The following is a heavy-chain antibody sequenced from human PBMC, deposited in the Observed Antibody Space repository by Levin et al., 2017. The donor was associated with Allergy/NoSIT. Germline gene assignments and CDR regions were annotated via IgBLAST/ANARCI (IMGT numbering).Heavy chain of an antibody. V-gene: IGHV4-59*01. CDR1: GGSITNYH. D-gene: IGHD3-10*01. CDR2: LYYNESP. Sequence: PSETLSLLCTVSGGSITNYHWSWVRQSPVKGLEWMGYLYYNESPNYNPSFKSRITISADRSHNQISLTVRSVTAADTAIYFCARNLVWSRGFSESGSSRGPFYYGMDIWGQGTTVTVSS. J-gene: IGHJ6*02. CDR3: ARNLVWSRGFSESGSSRGPFYYGMDI.